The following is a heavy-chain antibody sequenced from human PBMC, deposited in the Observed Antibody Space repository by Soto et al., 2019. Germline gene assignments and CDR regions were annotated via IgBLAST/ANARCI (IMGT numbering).Heavy chain of an antibody. Sequence: SVKVSCKASGFTFTSSAVQWVRQARGQRLEWIGWIVVGSGNTNYAQKFQERVTITRDMSTSTAYMELSSLRSEDTAVYYCAEDREWLQFIPYGTDVWGQGTKVTVSS. CDR2: IVVGSGNT. CDR1: GFTFTSSA. V-gene: IGHV1-58*01. D-gene: IGHD5-12*01. J-gene: IGHJ6*02. CDR3: AEDREWLQFIPYGTDV.